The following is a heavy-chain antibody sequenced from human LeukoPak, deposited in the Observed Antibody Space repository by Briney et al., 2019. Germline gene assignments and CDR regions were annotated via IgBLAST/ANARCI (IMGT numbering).Heavy chain of an antibody. Sequence: ETLSLTCTVSGGSVSSGNYYMSWVRQAPGKGLEWVSAISGSGGSTYYADSVKGRFTISRDNSKNTLYLQMNSLRAEDTAVYYCAKELYIRLFDYWGQGTLVTVSS. CDR1: GGSVSSGNYY. CDR2: ISGSGGST. D-gene: IGHD2-2*02. J-gene: IGHJ4*02. CDR3: AKELYIRLFDY. V-gene: IGHV3-23*01.